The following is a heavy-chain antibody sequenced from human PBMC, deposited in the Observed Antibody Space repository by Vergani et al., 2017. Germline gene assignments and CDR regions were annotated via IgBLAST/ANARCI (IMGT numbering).Heavy chain of an antibody. Sequence: QVQLVESGGGVVQPGRSLRLSCTPSSYKLGDYGMHWVCQAPGRGLEWVSMTWYEGNNNYYAYSVKGRFTSSQDISKNTLYLQMNSLRDDDTAVYYCARETRDTPASLDYWGQGTLVTLSS. D-gene: IGHD5-24*01. CDR1: SYKLGDYG. J-gene: IGHJ4*02. CDR2: TWYEGNNN. CDR3: ARETRDTPASLDY. V-gene: IGHV3-33*01.